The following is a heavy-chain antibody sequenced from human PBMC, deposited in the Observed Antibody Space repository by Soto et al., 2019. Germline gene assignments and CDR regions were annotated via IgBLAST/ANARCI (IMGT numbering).Heavy chain of an antibody. J-gene: IGHJ5*02. V-gene: IGHV1-2*02. CDR1: GYTFTGYY. CDR2: INPNSGGT. Sequence: VSVKVSCKASGYTFTGYYMHWVRHAPGQGLESMGYINPNSGGTNYVQKFQDRVTMTRDTSISPAYMELSRLRSGGTAVYYCATEANSGYCSSTSCKNWFDPWGQGTMVTVSS. D-gene: IGHD2-2*01. CDR3: ATEANSGYCSSTSCKNWFDP.